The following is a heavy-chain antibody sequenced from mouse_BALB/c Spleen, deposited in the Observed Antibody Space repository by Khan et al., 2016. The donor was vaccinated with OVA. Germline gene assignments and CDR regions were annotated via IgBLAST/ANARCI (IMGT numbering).Heavy chain of an antibody. Sequence: EVQLQESGPGLVKPSQSLPLTSTLTAYSITTDYAWNWIRQFPGNKLEWMGYIRYRGNTKYNPSLKSRISITRDTSKNQFFLQLKSVTTEDTARYYCARVYGGDFDYWGQGTTLTVSS. D-gene: IGHD1-1*01. CDR1: AYSITTDYA. CDR2: IRYRGNT. CDR3: ARVYGGDFDY. V-gene: IGHV3-2*02. J-gene: IGHJ2*01.